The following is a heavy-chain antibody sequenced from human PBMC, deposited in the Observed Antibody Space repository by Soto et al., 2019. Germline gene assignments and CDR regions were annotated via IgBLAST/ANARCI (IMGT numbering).Heavy chain of an antibody. CDR1: GFTFSNFV. CDR3: AKRRGDGHFDV. D-gene: IGHD7-27*01. Sequence: EVQLLESGGGLVQPGGSLRLSCAASGFTFSNFVMSWVRRAPGKGLEWVSAIGGTSGSTYYADSVKGRFTISRDNSKDTLSLQMNSLGAEDTALYYCAKRRGDGHFDVWGRGTLVTVSS. CDR2: IGGTSGST. V-gene: IGHV3-23*01. J-gene: IGHJ2*01.